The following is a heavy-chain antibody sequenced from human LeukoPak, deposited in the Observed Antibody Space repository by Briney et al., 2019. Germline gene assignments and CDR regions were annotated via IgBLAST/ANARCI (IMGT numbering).Heavy chain of an antibody. CDR2: ISAYNGNT. J-gene: IGHJ4*02. D-gene: IGHD1-26*01. Sequence: ASVKVSCKASGYTFTSYAMNWVRQAPGQGLEWMGWISAYNGNTNYAQKLQGRVTMTTDTSTSTAYMELRSLRSDDTAVYYCARAPLRVGATSRLDYWGQGTLVTVSS. CDR1: GYTFTSYA. CDR3: ARAPLRVGATSRLDY. V-gene: IGHV1-18*01.